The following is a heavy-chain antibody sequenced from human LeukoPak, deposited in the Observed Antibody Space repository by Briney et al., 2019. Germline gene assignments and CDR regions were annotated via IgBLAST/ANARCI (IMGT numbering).Heavy chain of an antibody. CDR1: GFTFSSYS. CDR3: AREGITYYYDPGHFDL. J-gene: IGHJ2*01. D-gene: IGHD3-22*01. CDR2: INSDGSST. V-gene: IGHV3-74*01. Sequence: GGSLRLSCAASGFTFSSYSMNWVRQAPGKGLVWVSRINSDGSSTSYADSVKGRFTISRDNAKNTLYLQMNSLRAEDTAVYYCAREGITYYYDPGHFDLWGRGTLVTVSS.